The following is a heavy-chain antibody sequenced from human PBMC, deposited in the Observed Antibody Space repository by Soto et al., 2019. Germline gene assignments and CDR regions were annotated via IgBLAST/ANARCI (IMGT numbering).Heavy chain of an antibody. V-gene: IGHV4-39*01. Sequence: SETLSLTCTVSGGSISSNSYYWGWLRQPPGKGLEWIGTIYYSGTTYYNPSLKSRVTISVDTSKNQFSLKLSSVTAADSVVYYCARHRVDDFWSGFKYYFDYWGQGSLVT. CDR1: GGSISSNSYY. CDR2: IYYSGTT. D-gene: IGHD3-3*01. J-gene: IGHJ4*02. CDR3: ARHRVDDFWSGFKYYFDY.